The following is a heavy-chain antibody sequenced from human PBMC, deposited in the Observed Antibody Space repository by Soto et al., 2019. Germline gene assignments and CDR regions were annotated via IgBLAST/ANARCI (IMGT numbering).Heavy chain of an antibody. D-gene: IGHD2-2*01. Sequence: PGESPKISCKGSGYSFTSFWIGWVRQMPGKGLEWMGIIYPGDSDTRYSPSFQGQVTISAGKSISTAYLQWSSLKASDTAMYYCARQYCSSTSCRTSLYYYYYMDVWGKGTTVTVSS. J-gene: IGHJ6*03. V-gene: IGHV5-51*01. CDR1: GYSFTSFW. CDR2: IYPGDSDT. CDR3: ARQYCSSTSCRTSLYYYYYMDV.